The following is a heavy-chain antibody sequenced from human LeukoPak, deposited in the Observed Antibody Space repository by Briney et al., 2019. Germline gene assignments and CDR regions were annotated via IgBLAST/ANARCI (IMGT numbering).Heavy chain of an antibody. D-gene: IGHD2/OR15-2a*01. Sequence: TGGSLRLSCAASGFNFRSYWMQWVRQVPGKGLVWVARINSDDTDTYADSVKGRFTISRDNANNMLYLQMNSLKADDTAVYYCTRNAGHCNSSGCWKPINYWGQGALVTVSS. CDR3: TRNAGHCNSSGCWKPINY. CDR1: GFNFRSYW. V-gene: IGHV3-74*01. CDR2: INSDDTDT. J-gene: IGHJ4*02.